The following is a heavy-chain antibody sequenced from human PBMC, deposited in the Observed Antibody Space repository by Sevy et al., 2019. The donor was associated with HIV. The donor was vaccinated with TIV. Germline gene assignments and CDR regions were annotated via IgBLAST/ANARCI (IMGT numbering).Heavy chain of an antibody. CDR3: ARDKNSAMVTPFDF. CDR2: IKEDGKET. D-gene: IGHD5-18*01. CDR1: GFTVSNYW. V-gene: IGHV3-7*03. Sequence: GGSLRLSCVASGFTVSNYWMNWVRQAPGMGLEWVAKIKEDGKETYYVDSVKGRFTISRDNAKNSLYLQMTSLRAEDTAVYYCARDKNSAMVTPFDFWVQRTLVTVSS. J-gene: IGHJ4*02.